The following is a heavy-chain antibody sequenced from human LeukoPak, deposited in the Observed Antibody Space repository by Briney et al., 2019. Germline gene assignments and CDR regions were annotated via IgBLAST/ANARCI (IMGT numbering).Heavy chain of an antibody. V-gene: IGHV3-21*01. Sequence: GGSLRLSCAASGFTFSSYSMNWVRQAPGKGLEWVSSISSSSSYIYYADSVKGRFTISRDNAKNSLYLQMNSLRAEDTAVYYCARTQGVIAVAGLGFDYWGQGTLVTVPS. CDR1: GFTFSSYS. J-gene: IGHJ4*02. D-gene: IGHD6-19*01. CDR3: ARTQGVIAVAGLGFDY. CDR2: ISSSSSYI.